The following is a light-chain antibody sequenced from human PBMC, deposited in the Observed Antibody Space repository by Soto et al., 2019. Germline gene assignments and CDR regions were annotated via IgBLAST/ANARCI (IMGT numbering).Light chain of an antibody. CDR3: QQYNNWPPIT. CDR1: PSVTNY. J-gene: IGKJ5*01. V-gene: IGKV3-15*01. CDR2: GAS. Sequence: EIVLTQSPATLSLSPGERTTLSCRARPSVTNYLACYQQKPGQAPRLLIYGASTRATGIPARFSGSGSGTEFTLTISSLQSEDFAAYYCQQYNNWPPITFGQGTRLEIK.